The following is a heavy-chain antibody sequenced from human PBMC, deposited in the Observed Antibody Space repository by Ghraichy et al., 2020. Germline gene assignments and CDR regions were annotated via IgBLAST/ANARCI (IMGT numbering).Heavy chain of an antibody. V-gene: IGHV4-34*01. CDR1: GGSFSGYY. J-gene: IGHJ4*02. CDR3: VRVGYCSGGSCQGSDY. D-gene: IGHD2-15*01. Sequence: SQTLSLTCAVYGGSFSGYYWSWIRQPPGKGLEWIGEINHSGSTNYNPSLKSRVTISVDTSKNQFSLKLSSVTAADTAVYYCVRVGYCSGGSCQGSDYWGQGTLVTVSS. CDR2: INHSGST.